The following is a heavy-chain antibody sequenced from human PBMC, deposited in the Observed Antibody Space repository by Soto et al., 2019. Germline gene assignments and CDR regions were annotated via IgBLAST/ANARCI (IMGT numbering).Heavy chain of an antibody. V-gene: IGHV4-31*11. CDR1: GASITNADSY. D-gene: IGHD3-9*01. Sequence: SENLSLTCAVSGASITNADSYCFWIRQDPGKGLEWLGYIAYTVDTYFNPSLRSRLTISSDRAKNQFSLKLSSVTAADTAFYYCARDFEKSAIGPWGQGTMVTVSS. J-gene: IGHJ5*02. CDR2: IAYTVDT. CDR3: ARDFEKSAIGP.